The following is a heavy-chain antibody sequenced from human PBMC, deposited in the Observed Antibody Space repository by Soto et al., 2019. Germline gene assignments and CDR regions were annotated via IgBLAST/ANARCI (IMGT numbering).Heavy chain of an antibody. CDR2: VYYSGST. Sequence: QLQLQESGPGLVKPSETLSLTCTVSGGSISSSRYYWGWIRQPPGKGLEWIGSVYYSGSTYYNPSLKSRVTISVDTSKNQFSLKVSSVTAADTAVYYCARRGGYDTASDYWGQGTLVTVSS. CDR3: ARRGGYDTASDY. J-gene: IGHJ4*02. V-gene: IGHV4-39*01. CDR1: GGSISSSRYY. D-gene: IGHD5-12*01.